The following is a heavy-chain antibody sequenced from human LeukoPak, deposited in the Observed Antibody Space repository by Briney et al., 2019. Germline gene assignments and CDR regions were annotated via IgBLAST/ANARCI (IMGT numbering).Heavy chain of an antibody. V-gene: IGHV1-18*01. CDR3: ARGGKWLLPRYAFDI. Sequence: ASVKVSCKASGGTFSSYAISWVRQAPGQGLEWMGWISAYNGNTNYAQKLQGRVTMTTDTSTSTAYMELRSLRSDDTAVYYCARGGKWLLPRYAFDIWGQGTMVTVSS. CDR1: GGTFSSYA. D-gene: IGHD3-22*01. CDR2: ISAYNGNT. J-gene: IGHJ3*02.